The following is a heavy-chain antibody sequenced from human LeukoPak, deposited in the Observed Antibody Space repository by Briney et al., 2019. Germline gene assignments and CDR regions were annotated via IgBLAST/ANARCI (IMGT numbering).Heavy chain of an antibody. Sequence: SVKVSCKASGGTFSSYAISWVRQAPGQGLEWMGGIVPIFGTANYAQKFQGRVTITADESTSTAYMELSSLRSEDTAVYYCARGSTVAPRYFQHWGQGTLVTVSS. CDR2: IVPIFGTA. J-gene: IGHJ1*01. CDR3: ARGSTVAPRYFQH. V-gene: IGHV1-69*13. CDR1: GGTFSSYA. D-gene: IGHD4-23*01.